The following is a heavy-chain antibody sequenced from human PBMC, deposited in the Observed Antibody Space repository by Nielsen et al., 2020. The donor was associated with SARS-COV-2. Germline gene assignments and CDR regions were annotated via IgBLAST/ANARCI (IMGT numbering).Heavy chain of an antibody. Sequence: GGSLRLSCAASGFSFSSYAMTWVRQAPGKGLEWVSSIGTTGDKTFYADSVKGRFTISRDNSKNTVYLQMNSLRAEDTAVYYCARDNTVSTTIDYWGQGTLVTVSS. CDR3: ARDNTVSTTIDY. CDR1: GFSFSSYA. D-gene: IGHD5/OR15-5a*01. J-gene: IGHJ4*02. CDR2: IGTTGDKT. V-gene: IGHV3-23*01.